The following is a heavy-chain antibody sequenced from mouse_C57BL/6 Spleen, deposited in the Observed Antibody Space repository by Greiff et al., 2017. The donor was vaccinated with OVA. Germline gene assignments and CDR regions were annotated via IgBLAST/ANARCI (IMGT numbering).Heavy chain of an antibody. D-gene: IGHD2-2*01. V-gene: IGHV1-80*01. CDR1: GYAFSSYW. J-gene: IGHJ2*01. CDR3: ARGYDEHYFDY. CDR2: IYPGDGDT. Sequence: VQLQQSGAELVKPGASVKISCKASGYAFSSYWMNWVKQRPGKGLEWIGQIYPGDGDTNYNGKFKGKATLTADKSSSTAYMQLSSLTSEDSAVYFCARGYDEHYFDYWGKGTTLTVSS.